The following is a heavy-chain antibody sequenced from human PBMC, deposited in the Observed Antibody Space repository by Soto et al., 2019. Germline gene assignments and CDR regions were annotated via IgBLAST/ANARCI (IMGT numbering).Heavy chain of an antibody. CDR2: ISGSGDST. D-gene: IGHD3-16*01. Sequence: GGSLRLSCAASGFTFSTYAMSWVRQAPGKGLEWVSAISGSGDSTFYADSVKGRFTISRDNSKNTLYLQMTTLRAGDTALYHCAKDHWGSYSGQGTLVTVSS. V-gene: IGHV3-23*01. J-gene: IGHJ4*02. CDR1: GFTFSTYA. CDR3: AKDHWGSY.